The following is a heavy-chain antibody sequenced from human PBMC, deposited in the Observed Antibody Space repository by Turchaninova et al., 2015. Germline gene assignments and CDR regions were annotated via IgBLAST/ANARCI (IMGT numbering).Heavy chain of an antibody. D-gene: IGHD6-19*01. Sequence: EVQLVESGGGLVQPGGSLRLSCVGYGFRFSGNWMSWVRQAPGEGVGGGAKKKEDGREKNYVDSVKGRFTIPRDNAKSSLFLQMDSLRAEDTAVYYCGRQWPWTPFEDNWGQGTLVTVSS. CDR1: GFRFSGNW. CDR2: KKEDGREK. J-gene: IGHJ4*02. CDR3: GRQWPWTPFEDN. V-gene: IGHV3-7*01.